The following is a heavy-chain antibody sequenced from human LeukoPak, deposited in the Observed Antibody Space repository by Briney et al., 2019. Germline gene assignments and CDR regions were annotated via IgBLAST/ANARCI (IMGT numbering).Heavy chain of an antibody. D-gene: IGHD2-15*01. CDR3: AKVGSEGPYYYYGMDV. Sequence: PGRSLRLSCAASGFTFSSYAMSWVRQAPGKGLEWVSAISGSGGSTYYADSVKGRFTISRDNSKNTLYLQMNSLRAEDTAVYYCAKVGSEGPYYYYGMDVWGQGTTVTVSS. CDR1: GFTFSSYA. CDR2: ISGSGGST. J-gene: IGHJ6*02. V-gene: IGHV3-23*01.